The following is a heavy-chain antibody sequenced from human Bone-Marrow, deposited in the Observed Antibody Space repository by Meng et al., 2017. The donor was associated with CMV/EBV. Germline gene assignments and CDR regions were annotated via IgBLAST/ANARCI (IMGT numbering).Heavy chain of an antibody. CDR2: ISWNSGSI. J-gene: IGHJ4*02. Sequence: SLKISCAASGFTFDDYAMHWVRQAPGKGLEWVSGISWNSGSIGYADSVKGRFTISRDNAKNSLYLQMNSLRAEDTALYYCARATLPHYYDSSGYYVAFDYWGQGTLVTVSS. D-gene: IGHD3-22*01. V-gene: IGHV3-9*01. CDR1: GFTFDDYA. CDR3: ARATLPHYYDSSGYYVAFDY.